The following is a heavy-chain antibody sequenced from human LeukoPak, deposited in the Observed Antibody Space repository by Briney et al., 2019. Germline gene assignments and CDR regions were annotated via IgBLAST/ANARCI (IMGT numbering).Heavy chain of an antibody. J-gene: IGHJ4*02. CDR2: ISSSSSYI. CDR3: ARDSGQLWSM. D-gene: IGHD5-18*01. CDR1: GFTFSSYS. Sequence: GGSLRLSCAASGFTFSSYSMNWVRQAPWKGLEWVSSISSSSSYIYYADSVRGRFTISRDNAKNSLYLQMNSLRAEDTAVYYWARDSGQLWSMWGQGTLVTVSS. V-gene: IGHV3-21*01.